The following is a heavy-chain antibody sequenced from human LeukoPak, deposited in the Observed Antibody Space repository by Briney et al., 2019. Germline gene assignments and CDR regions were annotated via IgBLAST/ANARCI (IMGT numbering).Heavy chain of an antibody. V-gene: IGHV4-38-2*02. J-gene: IGHJ4*02. D-gene: IGHD6-19*01. CDR1: GDSVTYASY. Sequence: SETLSLTCTVSGDSVTYASYWGWIRQTPGKGLEWIGSIHRGGTTYFNPSLKSRVTMSIDLSKNQFSLKLTSVAAADSAMYYCAKSTAVAGTWIDNWGQGTLVLVSS. CDR2: IHRGGTT. CDR3: AKSTAVAGTWIDN.